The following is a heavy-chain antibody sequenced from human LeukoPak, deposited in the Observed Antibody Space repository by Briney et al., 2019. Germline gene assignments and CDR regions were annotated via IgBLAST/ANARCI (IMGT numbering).Heavy chain of an antibody. Sequence: PGGSLRLSCAASGFTFSSYAMHWVRQAPGKGLEWVAVISYDGSNKYYADSVKGRFTISRDNSKNTLYLQMNSLRAEDTAVYYCASIAVAGDYYYYGMDVWGQGTTVTVSS. CDR3: ASIAVAGDYYYYGMDV. J-gene: IGHJ6*02. CDR1: GFTFSSYA. CDR2: ISYDGSNK. V-gene: IGHV3-30-3*01. D-gene: IGHD6-19*01.